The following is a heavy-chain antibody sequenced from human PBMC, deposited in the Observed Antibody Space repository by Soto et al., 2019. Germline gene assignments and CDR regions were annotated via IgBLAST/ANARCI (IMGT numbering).Heavy chain of an antibody. Sequence: GASVKVSCKASGYTFTNYAMHWVRQAPGQRLEWMGWIIASIGTAKYAQKFQGRVTITTDKSTSTAYMELSSLRSEDTAVYYCARDGSVEMATITHWFDPWGQGTLVTVSS. CDR2: IIASIGTA. CDR3: ARDGSVEMATITHWFDP. CDR1: GYTFTNYA. J-gene: IGHJ5*02. V-gene: IGHV1-3*01. D-gene: IGHD5-12*01.